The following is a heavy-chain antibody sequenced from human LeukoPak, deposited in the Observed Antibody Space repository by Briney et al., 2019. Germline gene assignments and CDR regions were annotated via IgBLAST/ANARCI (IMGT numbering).Heavy chain of an antibody. Sequence: PGGSLRLSCAASGFTVSNNYMSWVRQAPGKGLEWVSVIYSGDNTYYVESVKGRFTISRDDTESSLYVQMNSLRDEDTAVYYCARFGYSGWNLENWGQGTLVTVSS. D-gene: IGHD5-12*01. J-gene: IGHJ4*02. CDR2: IYSGDNT. CDR1: GFTVSNNY. CDR3: ARFGYSGWNLEN. V-gene: IGHV3-66*01.